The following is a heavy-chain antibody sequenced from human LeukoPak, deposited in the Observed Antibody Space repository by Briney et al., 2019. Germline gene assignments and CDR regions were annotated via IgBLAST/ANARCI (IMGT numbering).Heavy chain of an antibody. CDR2: IIPILGIA. J-gene: IGHJ6*02. Sequence: GASVKVSCKASGGTFSSYTISWVRQAPGQGLEWVGRIIPILGIANYAQKFQGRVTITADKSTSTAYMELSSLRSEDTAVYYCASGDVQQLVYRYYGMDVWGQGTTVTASS. CDR1: GGTFSSYT. D-gene: IGHD6-13*01. V-gene: IGHV1-69*02. CDR3: ASGDVQQLVYRYYGMDV.